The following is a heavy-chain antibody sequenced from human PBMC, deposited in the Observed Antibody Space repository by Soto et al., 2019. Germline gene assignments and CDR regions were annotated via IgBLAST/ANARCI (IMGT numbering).Heavy chain of an antibody. D-gene: IGHD6-19*01. CDR3: AREVPDDVSSDSYLDY. CDR2: TYYRSKWYN. Sequence: RTLLLTCAISGDSVSDNSAAWNWIRQSQSRGLEWLGRTYYRSKWYNDYAVSVKSRITVTPDTSKNQFSLHLNSVTPEDTAVYYCAREVPDDVSSDSYLDYCGQRALVTVYS. CDR1: GDSVSDNSAA. V-gene: IGHV6-1*01. J-gene: IGHJ4*02.